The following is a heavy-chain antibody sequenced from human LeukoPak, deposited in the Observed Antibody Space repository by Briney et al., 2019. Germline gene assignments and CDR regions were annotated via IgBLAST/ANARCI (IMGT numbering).Heavy chain of an antibody. J-gene: IGHJ4*02. Sequence: GASLQISCEASGYPFTTYWIGWVRPLPGKGLDWVGYIYPGDSNLGYNPSFQGQVTVSVDKSITTAYLQWSSLKASDTGTYLCAAINHPSGLLYWGQGTPVTVSS. CDR1: GYPFTTYW. CDR3: AAINHPSGLLY. CDR2: IYPGDSNL. D-gene: IGHD3-10*01. V-gene: IGHV5-51*01.